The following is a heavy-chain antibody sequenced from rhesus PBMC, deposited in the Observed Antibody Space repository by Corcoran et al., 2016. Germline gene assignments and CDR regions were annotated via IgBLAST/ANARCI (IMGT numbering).Heavy chain of an antibody. CDR1: GYTFTDYY. D-gene: IGHD3-34*01. V-gene: IGHV1S2*01. Sequence: QVQLVQSGAEVKKPGSSVKVSCKASGYTFTDYYMNWVRQAPQQGLEGIGRINPYNGNTTYAQKFQGRVTMTRDTSTSTAYMELSSLRSEDTAVYYCASSDWGDYADWYFDLWGPGTPITISS. J-gene: IGHJ2*01. CDR3: ASSDWGDYADWYFDL. CDR2: INPYNGNT.